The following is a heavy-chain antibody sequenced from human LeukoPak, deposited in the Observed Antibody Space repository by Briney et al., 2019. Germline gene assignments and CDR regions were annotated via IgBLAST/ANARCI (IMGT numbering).Heavy chain of an antibody. CDR1: GFSFSGYY. Sequence: SETLSLTCAVYGFSFSGYYWSWLRQPPGKGLEWIGEINHSGSTNYNPSLKSRVTISVDTSKNQFSLKLSSVTAADTAVYYCARVPWTPFYYYYGMDVWGQGTTVTVSS. V-gene: IGHV4-34*01. J-gene: IGHJ6*02. CDR2: INHSGST. D-gene: IGHD3/OR15-3a*01. CDR3: ARVPWTPFYYYYGMDV.